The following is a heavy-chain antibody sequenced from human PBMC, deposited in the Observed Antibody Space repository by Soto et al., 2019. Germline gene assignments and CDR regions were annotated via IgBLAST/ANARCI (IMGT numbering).Heavy chain of an antibody. CDR3: ARDYFDSSDYTKNWFDP. CDR1: GGSISSGDYY. Sequence: SETLSLTCTVSGGSISSGDYYWSWIRQPPGKGLEWIGYIYHSGNAYYNPSLKSRVTIFVDTSKNQFSLKLTSVTAADTALYYCARDYFDSSDYTKNWFDPWGQGALVTVPQ. D-gene: IGHD3-22*01. CDR2: IYHSGNA. J-gene: IGHJ5*02. V-gene: IGHV4-30-4*01.